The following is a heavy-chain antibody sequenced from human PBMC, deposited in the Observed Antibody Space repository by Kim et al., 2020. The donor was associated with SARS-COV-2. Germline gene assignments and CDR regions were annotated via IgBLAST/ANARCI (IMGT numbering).Heavy chain of an antibody. CDR1: GFTFSGSA. CDR2: IRSKANSYAT. D-gene: IGHD2-2*01. Sequence: GGSLRLSCAASGFTFSGSAMHWVRQASGKGLEWVGRIRSKANSYATAYAASVKGRFTISRDDSKNTAYLQMNSLKTEDTAVYYCTRPAAIGLGAFDIWGQGTMVTVSS. CDR3: TRPAAIGLGAFDI. J-gene: IGHJ3*02. V-gene: IGHV3-73*01.